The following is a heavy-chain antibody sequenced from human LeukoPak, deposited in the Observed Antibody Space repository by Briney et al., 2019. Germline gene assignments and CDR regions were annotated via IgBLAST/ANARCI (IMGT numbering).Heavy chain of an antibody. Sequence: GGSLRLSCAASKFTFSSYSMNWVRQAPGKGLEWVSSISSSSSYIYYADSVKGRFTISRDNAKNSLYLQMNSLRAEDTAVCYCARDLGSIVDYWGQGTLVTVSS. CDR2: ISSSSSYI. V-gene: IGHV3-21*01. D-gene: IGHD3-10*01. J-gene: IGHJ4*02. CDR1: KFTFSSYS. CDR3: ARDLGSIVDY.